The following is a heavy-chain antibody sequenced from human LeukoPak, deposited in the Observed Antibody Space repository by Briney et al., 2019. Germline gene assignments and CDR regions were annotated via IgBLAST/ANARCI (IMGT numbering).Heavy chain of an antibody. CDR1: GGSITNYY. V-gene: IGHV4-4*07. CDR2: IYSSGTS. Sequence: SSETLSLTCSVSGGSITNYYWSWIRQSAGQGLEWIGRIYSSGTSNYNPSLKSRVIMSIDTSKSQLSLKLSSVTVADTALYFCARSRTHGLDVWGPGTTVSVS. J-gene: IGHJ6*02. CDR3: ARSRTHGLDV. D-gene: IGHD2-2*01.